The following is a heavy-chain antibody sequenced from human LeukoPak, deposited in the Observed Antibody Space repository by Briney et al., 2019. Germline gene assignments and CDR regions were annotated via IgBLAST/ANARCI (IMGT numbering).Heavy chain of an antibody. CDR1: GFTFSSYG. D-gene: IGHD3-9*01. CDR2: LRYDGTNK. J-gene: IGHJ3*02. Sequence: GGSLRLSCVASGFTFSSYGMHWVRQAPGKGLEGVAFLRYDGTNKYYADSVKGRFTISRDNSKNTLYLQMNSLRAEDTAVYYCAKEYDILTGYYAFDIWGQGTTVTVSS. CDR3: AKEYDILTGYYAFDI. V-gene: IGHV3-30*02.